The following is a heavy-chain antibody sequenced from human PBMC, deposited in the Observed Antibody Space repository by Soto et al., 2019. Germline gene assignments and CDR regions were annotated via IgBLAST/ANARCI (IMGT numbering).Heavy chain of an antibody. J-gene: IGHJ4*02. CDR2: INHSGST. D-gene: IGHD6-6*01. CDR3: ARRSVAARPYDDY. V-gene: IGHV4-34*01. Sequence: QVQLQQWGAGLLKPSENLSLTCAVYGGSFSGYYWSWIRQPPGKGLEWIGEINHSGSTNYNPSLKSRVTISVDTSKNQFSLKLSSVTAADTAVYYCARRSVAARPYDDYWGQGTLVTVSS. CDR1: GGSFSGYY.